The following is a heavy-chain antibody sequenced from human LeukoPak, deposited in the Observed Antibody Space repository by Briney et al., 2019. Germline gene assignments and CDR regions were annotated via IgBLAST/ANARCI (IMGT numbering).Heavy chain of an antibody. D-gene: IGHD3-16*02. V-gene: IGHV1-46*01. CDR2: INPSGGST. CDR1: GYTFTSYY. J-gene: IGHJ4*02. Sequence: ASVKVSCKASGYTFTSYYMHWVRQAPGQGLEWMGIINPSGGSTSYAQKFQGRVTITRDTSASTAYMEPSSLTSEDTAVYYCARDYDYLWGSYRANHNYFDYWGQGTLVTVSS. CDR3: ARDYDYLWGSYRANHNYFDY.